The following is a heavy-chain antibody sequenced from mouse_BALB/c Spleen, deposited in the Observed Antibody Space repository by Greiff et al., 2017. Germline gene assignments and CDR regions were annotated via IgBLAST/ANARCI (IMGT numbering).Heavy chain of an antibody. CDR3: ARPPGTGFAY. J-gene: IGHJ3*01. D-gene: IGHD4-1*01. V-gene: IGHV5-6*01. Sequence: EVKLVESGGDLVKPGGSLKLSCAASGFTFSSYGMSWVRQTPDKRLEWVATISSGGSYTYYPDSVKGRFTISRDNAKNTLYLQMSSLKSEDTAMYYCARPPGTGFAYWGQGTLVTVSA. CDR2: ISSGGSYT. CDR1: GFTFSSYG.